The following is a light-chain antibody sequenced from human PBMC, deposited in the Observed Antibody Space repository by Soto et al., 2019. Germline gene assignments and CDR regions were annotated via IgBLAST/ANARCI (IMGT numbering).Light chain of an antibody. CDR1: SSNIGAGYD. V-gene: IGLV1-40*01. CDR3: QSYDSRLSGYVV. Sequence: QSVLTQPPSVSGAPGQRVTISCTGSSSNIGAGYDVHWYQQLPGTAPKLLIYVNTNRPSGVPDRFSGSKSGTSAPLAITGLQAEDEADYYCQSYDSRLSGYVVFGGGTKLTVL. J-gene: IGLJ2*01. CDR2: VNT.